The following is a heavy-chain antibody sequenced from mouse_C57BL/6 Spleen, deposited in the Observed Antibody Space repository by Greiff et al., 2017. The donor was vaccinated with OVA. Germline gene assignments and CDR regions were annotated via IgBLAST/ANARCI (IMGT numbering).Heavy chain of an antibody. CDR3: ARLGYYFDY. CDR1: GFTFSDYG. V-gene: IGHV5-17*01. CDR2: ISSGSSTI. J-gene: IGHJ2*01. Sequence: EVKVEESGGGLVKPGGSLKLSCAASGFTFSDYGMHWVRQAPEKGLEWVAYISSGSSTIYYADTVKGRFTISRDNAKNTLFLQMTSLRSEDTAMSYCARLGYYFDYWGQGTTLTVSS.